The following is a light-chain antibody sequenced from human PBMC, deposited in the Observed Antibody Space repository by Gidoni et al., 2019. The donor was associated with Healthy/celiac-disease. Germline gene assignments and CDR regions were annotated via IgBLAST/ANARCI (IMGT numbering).Light chain of an antibody. J-gene: IGKJ4*01. Sequence: IVLTQSPATLSLCPGERATISCRASQSVRSYLPWYQQKPGQAPRLLIYDASNRATGIPARFSGSGSGTDFTLTISSLEPEDFAVYYCQQRSNGLTFGGGTKVEIK. CDR2: DAS. V-gene: IGKV3-11*01. CDR3: QQRSNGLT. CDR1: QSVRSY.